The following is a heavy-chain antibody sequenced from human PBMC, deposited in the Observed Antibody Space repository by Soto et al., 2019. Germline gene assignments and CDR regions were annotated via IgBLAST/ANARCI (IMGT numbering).Heavy chain of an antibody. V-gene: IGHV3-30*18. CDR1: GFSFNNYG. CDR3: AKDGVIQLLLCWLDP. CDR2: VSSDGHNN. J-gene: IGHJ5*02. Sequence: QEHLVESGGGVVQAGTSLRLSCEASGFSFNNYGMHWVRQAPGKGLEWVAFVSSDGHNNYYADSVKGRFTISRDNSKSTMFLQEDRLRVDDTVIYYCAKDGVIQLLLCWLDPWGQGTLVTVSS. D-gene: IGHD2-15*01.